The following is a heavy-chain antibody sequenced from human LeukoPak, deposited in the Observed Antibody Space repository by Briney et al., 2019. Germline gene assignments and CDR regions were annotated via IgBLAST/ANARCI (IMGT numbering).Heavy chain of an antibody. CDR2: VTTYKGKT. D-gene: IGHD1-1*01. CDR3: ARGVGNDLEDY. V-gene: IGHV1-18*01. J-gene: IGHJ4*02. Sequence: ASVNVSCKASGYIFRNYGITWVRQAPGQGLQWMGWVTTYKGKTNYAQNVQGRVAMTTDTPTYTAYMELRNLTSDDTAVYYCARGVGNDLEDYWGQGTLVTVSS. CDR1: GYIFRNYG.